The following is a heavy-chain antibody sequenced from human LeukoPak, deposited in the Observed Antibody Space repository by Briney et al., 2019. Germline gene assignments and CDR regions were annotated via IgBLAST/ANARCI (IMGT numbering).Heavy chain of an antibody. J-gene: IGHJ5*02. CDR2: ISTYNGNT. V-gene: IGHV1-18*01. CDR3: ARASGDRGLNWFDP. Sequence: ASVKVSCKASGYTFTSYGISWVRQAPGQGLEWMGWISTYNGNTKYGQRLQGRVTMTTDTSTSTAYMELRSLRSDDTAVYYCARASGDRGLNWFDPWGQGTLVTVSS. CDR1: GYTFTSYG. D-gene: IGHD7-27*01.